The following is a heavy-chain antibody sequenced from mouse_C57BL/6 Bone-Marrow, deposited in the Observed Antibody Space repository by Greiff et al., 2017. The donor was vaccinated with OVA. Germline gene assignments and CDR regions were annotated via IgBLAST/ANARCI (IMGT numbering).Heavy chain of an antibody. CDR3: ARSRRADYYGSSPLDY. Sequence: VKLKQSGPGLVQPSQSLSITCTVSGFSLTSYGVHWVRQSPGKGLEWLGVIWSGGSTDYNAAFISRLSISKDNSKSQVFFKMNSLQADDTAIYYCARSRRADYYGSSPLDYWGQGTTLTVSS. CDR2: IWSGGST. V-gene: IGHV2-2*01. D-gene: IGHD1-1*01. CDR1: GFSLTSYG. J-gene: IGHJ2*01.